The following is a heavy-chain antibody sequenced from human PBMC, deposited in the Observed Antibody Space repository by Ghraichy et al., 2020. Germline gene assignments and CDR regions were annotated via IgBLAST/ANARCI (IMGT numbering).Heavy chain of an antibody. CDR1: GFVFSRYK. V-gene: IGHV3-48*02. D-gene: IGHD2-21*01. Sequence: GGSLRLSCATSGFVFSRYKMNWVRQAPGKGPEWVSYINRSGDLVAYADSVKGRFTISRDNARNSLYLQMNSLRDEDTAVYYCARDLVVPDFGLVSYAFDVWGLETMVTVSS. CDR3: ARDLVVPDFGLVSYAFDV. J-gene: IGHJ3*01. CDR2: INRSGDLV.